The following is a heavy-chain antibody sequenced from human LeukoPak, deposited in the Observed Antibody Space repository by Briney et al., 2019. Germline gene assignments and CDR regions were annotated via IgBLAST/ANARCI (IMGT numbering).Heavy chain of an antibody. CDR3: ARWPYYDFWSGYYYYYYMDV. CDR2: ISGSSGKT. CDR1: GFTFSSYA. V-gene: IGHV3-23*01. J-gene: IGHJ6*03. D-gene: IGHD3-3*01. Sequence: GGSLGLSCAASGFTFSSYAMSWVRQAPGKGLERVSAISGSSGKTYYADSVKGRFTISRDNSKNTVYLQMNSLRAEDTALYYCARWPYYDFWSGYYYYYYMDVWGKGTTVTVSS.